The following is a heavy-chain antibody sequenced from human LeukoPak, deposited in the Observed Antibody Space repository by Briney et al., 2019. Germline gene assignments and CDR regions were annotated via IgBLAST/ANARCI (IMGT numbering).Heavy chain of an antibody. J-gene: IGHJ4*02. CDR2: ISYDGTVK. V-gene: IGHV3-30-3*01. CDR1: GFAFRSYA. Sequence: PGKSLRLSCAASGFAFRSYAIPWVRQAPGKGLGWVAFISYDGTVKYYADSVKGRFSLHRDNSKNTVSVQMNSRRLDDTAVYYCARDRSVHYSTHYGPQEPGDTVAS. D-gene: IGHD3-10*01. CDR3: ARDRSVHYSTHY.